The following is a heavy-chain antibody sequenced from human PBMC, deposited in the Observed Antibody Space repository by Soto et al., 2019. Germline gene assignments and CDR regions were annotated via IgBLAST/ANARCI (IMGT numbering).Heavy chain of an antibody. CDR3: AKTDVTGTFFYYYGMAV. Sequence: GGSLRLSCAASGFTFSSYAMSWVRQAPGKGLEWVSAISGSGGSTYYADSVKGRFTISRDNSKNTLYLQMNSLRAEDTAVYYCAKTDVTGTFFYYYGMAVWGQGTKVTVAS. CDR2: ISGSGGST. D-gene: IGHD1-7*01. CDR1: GFTFSSYA. V-gene: IGHV3-23*01. J-gene: IGHJ6*02.